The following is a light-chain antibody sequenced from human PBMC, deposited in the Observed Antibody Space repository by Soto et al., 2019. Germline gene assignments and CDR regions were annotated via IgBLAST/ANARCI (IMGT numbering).Light chain of an antibody. Sequence: QAVVTQPPSASGTPGQRVTISCSGSSSNIGSNTVNWYQQLPGTAPKLLIYSNNQRPSGVPDRFSGSKSGTSASLAISGLQAEDEADYYCAAWDDSLNGRVFGGGTTLTVL. CDR2: SNN. CDR3: AAWDDSLNGRV. CDR1: SSNIGSNT. J-gene: IGLJ2*01. V-gene: IGLV1-44*01.